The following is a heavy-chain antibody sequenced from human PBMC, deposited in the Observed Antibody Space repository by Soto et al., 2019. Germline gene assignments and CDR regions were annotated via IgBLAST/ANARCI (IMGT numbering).Heavy chain of an antibody. CDR1: GGSLSSHY. Sequence: PSETLSLTCTVSGGSLSSHYWTWIRQSPGKGLEWIGYVYFSGNTNYNPSLKSRVTISIDTPKNQFSLRLASVTAADTAFYYCGSVRPSGYVLSWGQGTLVTVSS. CDR3: GSVRPSGYVLS. D-gene: IGHD6-25*01. CDR2: VYFSGNT. V-gene: IGHV4-59*11. J-gene: IGHJ5*02.